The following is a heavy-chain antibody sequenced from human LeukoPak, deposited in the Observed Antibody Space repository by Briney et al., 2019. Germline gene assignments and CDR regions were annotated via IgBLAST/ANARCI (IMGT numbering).Heavy chain of an antibody. CDR3: AKVEYDSSGYSRD. D-gene: IGHD3-22*01. CDR1: GFTFSSYG. J-gene: IGHJ4*02. Sequence: GGPLRLSCAASGFTFSSYGMHWVRQASGNGLEWVAFIRYDGSNKYYADSVKGRFTISRDNSKNTLYLQMNSLRAEDTAVYYCAKVEYDSSGYSRDWGQGTLVTVSS. CDR2: IRYDGSNK. V-gene: IGHV3-30*02.